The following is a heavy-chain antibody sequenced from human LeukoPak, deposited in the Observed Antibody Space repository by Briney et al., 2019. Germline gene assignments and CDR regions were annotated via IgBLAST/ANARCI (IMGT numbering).Heavy chain of an antibody. D-gene: IGHD2-15*01. CDR1: GGSISSNSYY. J-gene: IGHJ4*02. V-gene: IGHV4-39*01. CDR3: ARVQCSGGSCYSLFDY. CDR2: IYYSGST. Sequence: SETLSLTCAVSGGSISSNSYYWGWICQPPGKGLEWIGSIYYSGSTYYNPSLKSRVTISVDTSKNQFSLKLISVTAADTAVYYCARVQCSGGSCYSLFDYWGQGTLVTVSS.